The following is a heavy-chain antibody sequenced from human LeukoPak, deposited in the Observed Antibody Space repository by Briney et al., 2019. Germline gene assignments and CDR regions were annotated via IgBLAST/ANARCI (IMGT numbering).Heavy chain of an antibody. CDR2: ISGSGGST. CDR3: ASSGYCSGGSCYLRYWYFDL. Sequence: GGSLRLSCAASGFTFSSYAMSWVRQAPGKGLEWVSAISGSGGSTYYADSVKGRFTISRDNSKNMLYLQMNSLRAEDTAVYYCASSGYCSGGSCYLRYWYFDLWGRGTLVTVSS. V-gene: IGHV3-23*01. J-gene: IGHJ2*01. D-gene: IGHD2-15*01. CDR1: GFTFSSYA.